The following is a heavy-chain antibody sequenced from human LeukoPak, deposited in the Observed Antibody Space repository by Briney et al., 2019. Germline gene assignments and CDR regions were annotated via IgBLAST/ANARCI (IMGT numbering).Heavy chain of an antibody. D-gene: IGHD6-6*01. CDR3: ARTAARRFDY. V-gene: IGHV1-18*01. J-gene: IGHJ4*02. CDR2: ISAFNGET. CDR1: GYTFTSHG. Sequence: ASVKVSCKTYGYTFTSHGISWVRQAPGQGLEWMGWISAFNGETHYAQNLQGRVTMTTDTSTSTVYMELSSLRSDDTAVYYCARTAARRFDYWGQGTLVTVSS.